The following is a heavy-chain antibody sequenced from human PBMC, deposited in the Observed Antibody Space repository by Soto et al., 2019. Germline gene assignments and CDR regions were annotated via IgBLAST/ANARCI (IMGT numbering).Heavy chain of an antibody. Sequence: PSETLSLTCAVYGGSFSCYYWSWIRQPPGKGLEWIGEINHSGSTNYNPSLKSRVTISVDTSKNQFSLKLSSVTAADTAVYYCARRAVVVPAAYKYSGYDGAYSSGWRSGFFDYWGQGTLVTVSS. CDR2: INHSGST. CDR1: GGSFSCYY. CDR3: ARRAVVVPAAYKYSGYDGAYSSGWRSGFFDY. D-gene: IGHD2-2*01. J-gene: IGHJ4*02. V-gene: IGHV4-34*01.